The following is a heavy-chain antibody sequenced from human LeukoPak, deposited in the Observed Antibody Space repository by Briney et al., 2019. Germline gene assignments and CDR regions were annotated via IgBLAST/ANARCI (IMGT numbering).Heavy chain of an antibody. Sequence: SQTQSLTCTVSGGSISSGSYYWTWIRQPAGKGPEWIGRIFTRGSTNYNPSLKSRVTISLDTSKNQFSLKLSSLTAADTAVYYCASQLGAFDIWGQGTMVTVSS. V-gene: IGHV4-61*02. CDR2: IFTRGST. CDR1: GGSISSGSYY. CDR3: ASQLGAFDI. D-gene: IGHD2-2*01. J-gene: IGHJ3*02.